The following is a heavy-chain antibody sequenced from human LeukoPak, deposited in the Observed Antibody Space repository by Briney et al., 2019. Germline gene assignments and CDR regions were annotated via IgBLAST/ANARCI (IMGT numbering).Heavy chain of an antibody. D-gene: IGHD1-26*01. J-gene: IGHJ1*01. CDR3: ARHEPRGTYPLQD. CDR1: GGSISSSGNY. Sequence: PSETLSLTCSVSGGSISSSGNYWGWIRQPPGKGLEWVAHIFYTGSTTYNPSLKSRLTISVDTSNQVSLKLRSVTAADTAVYYCARHEPRGTYPLQDWGQGTLVTVSS. V-gene: IGHV4-61*05. CDR2: IFYTGST.